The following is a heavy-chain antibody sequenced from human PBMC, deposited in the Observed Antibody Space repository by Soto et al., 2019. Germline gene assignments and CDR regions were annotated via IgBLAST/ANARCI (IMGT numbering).Heavy chain of an antibody. CDR2: ISAYNGNT. Sequence: ASVKVSCKASGYTFTSYGISWVRQAPGQGLEWMGWISAYNGNTNYAQNLQGRVTMTTDTSTSTAYMELRSLRSDDTAVYYCARETGESITIFGVVIPHYYYYGMDVWGQGTTVTVSS. CDR3: ARETGESITIFGVVIPHYYYYGMDV. J-gene: IGHJ6*02. CDR1: GYTFTSYG. V-gene: IGHV1-18*01. D-gene: IGHD3-3*01.